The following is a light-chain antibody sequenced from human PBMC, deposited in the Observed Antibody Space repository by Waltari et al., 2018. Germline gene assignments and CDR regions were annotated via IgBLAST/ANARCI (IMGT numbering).Light chain of an antibody. CDR1: QSISSY. Sequence: DIHITQSPSSLSASVGDRVTITCRASQSISSYLNWYQQKPGKAPKLLIYAASSLQSGVPSRFSGRGSGTDFTLTISSLQPEDFATYYCQQSYSTPRTFGQGTKVEIK. CDR2: AAS. J-gene: IGKJ1*01. CDR3: QQSYSTPRT. V-gene: IGKV1-39*01.